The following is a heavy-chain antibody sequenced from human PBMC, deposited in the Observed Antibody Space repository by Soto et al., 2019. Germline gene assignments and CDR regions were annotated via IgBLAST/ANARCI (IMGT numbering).Heavy chain of an antibody. V-gene: IGHV3-66*04. CDR3: ARLGWTCYYYGMDV. Sequence: GGSLRLSCAASGFTVSSNYMSWVRQAPGKGLEWVSVIYSGGSTYYADSVKGRFTISRDTSKNQFSLKLSSVTAADTAVYYCARLGWTCYYYGMDVWGQGTTVTVSS. J-gene: IGHJ6*02. CDR2: IYSGGST. D-gene: IGHD6-19*01. CDR1: GFTVSSNY.